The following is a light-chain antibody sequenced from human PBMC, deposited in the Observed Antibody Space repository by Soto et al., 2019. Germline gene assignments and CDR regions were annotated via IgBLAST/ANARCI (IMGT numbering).Light chain of an antibody. CDR2: GAS. V-gene: IGKV3-15*01. CDR3: QQYNNWMWT. CDR1: QSVSSN. Sequence: EIVMTQSPASLSVSPGERATLSCRASQSVSSNLAWYQQKPGQAPRLLIHGASARATGIPDRFSGSGSGTEFTLTISSLQSEDVAVHYCQQYNNWMWTFGQGTK. J-gene: IGKJ1*01.